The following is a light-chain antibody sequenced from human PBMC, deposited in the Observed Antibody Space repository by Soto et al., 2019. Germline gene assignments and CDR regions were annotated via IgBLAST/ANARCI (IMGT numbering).Light chain of an antibody. CDR2: LNSDGSH. CDR1: SGHNNYA. CDR3: QTWGTGIVV. V-gene: IGLV4-69*01. Sequence: QPVLTQSPSASASLGASVKLTCTLSSGHNNYAIAWHQQQPEKGPRYLMKLNSDGSHNKGDGIPDRFSGSSSGTERYLIISSLQSEDETDYYCQTWGTGIVVFGGGTKVTVL. J-gene: IGLJ2*01.